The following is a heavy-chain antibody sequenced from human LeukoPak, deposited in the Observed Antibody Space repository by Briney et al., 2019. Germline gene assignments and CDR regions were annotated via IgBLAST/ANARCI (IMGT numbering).Heavy chain of an antibody. Sequence: SETLSLTCTVSGGSISSHYWSWIRQPPGKGLEWIGYIYYSGSTNYNPSLKSRVTISVDTSKNHFSLKLSSVTAADTAVYYCARASVGSGYYYGWFDPWGQGTLVTVSS. V-gene: IGHV4-59*11. CDR1: GGSISSHY. CDR2: IYYSGST. J-gene: IGHJ5*02. CDR3: ARASVGSGYYYGWFDP. D-gene: IGHD3-22*01.